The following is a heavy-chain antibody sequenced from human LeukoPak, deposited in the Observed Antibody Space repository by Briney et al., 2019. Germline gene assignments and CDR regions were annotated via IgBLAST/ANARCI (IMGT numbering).Heavy chain of an antibody. D-gene: IGHD2-15*01. CDR2: ISHSGGRT. Sequence: PGGSLRLSCAASGFTFNNYAMSWVRQAPGKGLEWVSTISHSGGRTYYADSLEGRFAISRDNSKNTLFLQMHSLRAEDTAVYYCAKADRVASAATLDYWGQRTLVTVSS. CDR3: AKADRVASAATLDY. CDR1: GFTFNNYA. V-gene: IGHV3-23*01. J-gene: IGHJ4*02.